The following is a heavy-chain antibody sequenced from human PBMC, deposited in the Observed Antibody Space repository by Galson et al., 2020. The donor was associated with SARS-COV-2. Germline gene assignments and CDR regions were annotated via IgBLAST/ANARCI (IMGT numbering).Heavy chain of an antibody. J-gene: IGHJ4*02. Sequence: NSGGSLRLSCAASGFTFSSYSMNWVRQAPGKGLEWVSSISGTSTNIYYADSVKGRFTISRDNAKNSLYLQMNSLWTEDTAVYYCTRERGYSYGYSDYWGQGTLVTVSS. CDR1: GFTFSSYS. D-gene: IGHD5-18*01. V-gene: IGHV3-21*06. CDR2: ISGTSTNI. CDR3: TRERGYSYGYSDY.